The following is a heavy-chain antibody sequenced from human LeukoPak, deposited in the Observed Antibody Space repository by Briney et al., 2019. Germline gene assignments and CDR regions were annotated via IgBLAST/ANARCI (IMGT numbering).Heavy chain of an antibody. Sequence: SEALSLTCAVYGGSFSGYYWGWIRQPPGKGLEWIGEINHSGSTNYNPSLKSRVTISVDTSKNQFSLKLSSVTAADTAVYYCARVRVTIFGVVINYYYGMDVWGQGTTVTVSS. CDR1: GGSFSGYY. J-gene: IGHJ6*02. CDR3: ARVRVTIFGVVINYYYGMDV. D-gene: IGHD3-3*01. V-gene: IGHV4-34*01. CDR2: INHSGST.